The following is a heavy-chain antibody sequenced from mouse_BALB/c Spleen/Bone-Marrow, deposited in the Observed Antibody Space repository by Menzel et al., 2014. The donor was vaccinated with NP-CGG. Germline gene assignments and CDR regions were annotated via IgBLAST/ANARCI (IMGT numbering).Heavy chain of an antibody. D-gene: IGHD1-1*01. CDR1: GFTFSSYY. CDR2: INSNGDNT. Sequence: EVKLVESGGGLVKLGGSLKLSCAASGFTFSSYYMSWVRQTPEKRLELVAAINSNGDNTYYPDTVKGRFTISRDNAKNTLYLQMSSRKSEDTALYYCARRGISTSEGVGAMDYWGQGPSVTVSS. CDR3: ARRGISTSEGVGAMDY. V-gene: IGHV5-6-2*01. J-gene: IGHJ4*01.